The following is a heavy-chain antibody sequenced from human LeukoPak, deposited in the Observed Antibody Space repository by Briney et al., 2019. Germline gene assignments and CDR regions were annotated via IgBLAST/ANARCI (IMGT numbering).Heavy chain of an antibody. V-gene: IGHV1-46*02. CDR2: INRGDGIT. J-gene: IGHJ4*02. Sequence: ASVKISCKASGHTFNIHYIHWVRQAPGQGLEWMAIINRGDGITGYAQRFQGRVTLTRDTFMSTVYMELSSLRSEDTAIYYCASEKNYGDKYFDSWGQGTVATVSS. D-gene: IGHD4-17*01. CDR3: ASEKNYGDKYFDS. CDR1: GHTFNIHY.